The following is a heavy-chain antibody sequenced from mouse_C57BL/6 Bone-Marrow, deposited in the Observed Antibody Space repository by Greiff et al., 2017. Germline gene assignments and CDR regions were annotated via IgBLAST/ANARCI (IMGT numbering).Heavy chain of an antibody. D-gene: IGHD2-4*01. CDR3: ARKGIPYDYDDYAMDY. V-gene: IGHV2-9-1*01. CDR1: GFSLTSYA. J-gene: IGHJ4*01. CDR2: IWTGGGT. Sequence: VQLQQSGPGLVAPSQSLSITCTVSGFSLTSYALSWVRQPPGKGLEWLGGIWTGGGTNYNSALKARLSISKDNYKSQVFLKMNSLQTDDTASYYCARKGIPYDYDDYAMDYWGQGTSVTVSS.